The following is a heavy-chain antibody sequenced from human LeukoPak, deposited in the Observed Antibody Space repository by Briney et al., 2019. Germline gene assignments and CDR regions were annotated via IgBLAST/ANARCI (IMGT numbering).Heavy chain of an antibody. CDR3: ARAATTGTVDY. V-gene: IGHV3-7*01. Sequence: TGGSLRLSCAASGFTFSSYWMSWVRQAPEKGLEWVANINQDGSEEYYVDSVKGRFTFSRDNAKNSLFLQMNSLRAEDTAVYYCARAATTGTVDYWGQGTLVTVSS. J-gene: IGHJ4*02. CDR1: GFTFSSYW. CDR2: INQDGSEE. D-gene: IGHD6-13*01.